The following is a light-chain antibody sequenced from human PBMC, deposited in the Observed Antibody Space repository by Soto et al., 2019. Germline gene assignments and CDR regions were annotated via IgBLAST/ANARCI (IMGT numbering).Light chain of an antibody. Sequence: ETVMTQSPATLSVSPGERATLSCRASQSVGSNLAWYQQKPGQAPRLLIYGASTRATGIPARFSGSGSGTDFTLTISSLEPEDFAVYYCQQRSNWPPTFGQGTRLEIK. CDR3: QQRSNWPPT. J-gene: IGKJ5*01. CDR2: GAS. CDR1: QSVGSN. V-gene: IGKV3-11*01.